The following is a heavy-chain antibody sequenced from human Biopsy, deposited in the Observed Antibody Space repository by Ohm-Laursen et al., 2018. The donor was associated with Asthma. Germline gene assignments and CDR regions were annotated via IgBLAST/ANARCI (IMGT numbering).Heavy chain of an antibody. CDR2: VNTGNGDT. Sequence: ASVKVSCKTSGYNFISFAIHWVRQAPGQRLEWMGWVNTGNGDTKYSQKFQGRVTITRDTSASTAYMELRSLRSEDAATYYCARTYYDFLTGQVKDVFGVWGQGTMVTVSS. D-gene: IGHD3-9*01. J-gene: IGHJ3*01. V-gene: IGHV1-3*04. CDR3: ARTYYDFLTGQVKDVFGV. CDR1: GYNFISFA.